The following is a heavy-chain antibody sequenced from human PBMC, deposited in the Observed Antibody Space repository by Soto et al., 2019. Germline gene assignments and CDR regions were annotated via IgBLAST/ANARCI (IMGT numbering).Heavy chain of an antibody. Sequence: QVQLVQSGAEVKKPGASVKVSCKASGYTFTGYYMHWVRQAPGQGLEWMGWINPNSGGTNYAQKFQGRVTMTRDTSISTAYMELSRLRSHDTAVYYCARTSYYYGSGSQPDFDYWGQGTLVTVSS. D-gene: IGHD3-10*01. CDR3: ARTSYYYGSGSQPDFDY. CDR2: INPNSGGT. V-gene: IGHV1-2*02. CDR1: GYTFTGYY. J-gene: IGHJ4*02.